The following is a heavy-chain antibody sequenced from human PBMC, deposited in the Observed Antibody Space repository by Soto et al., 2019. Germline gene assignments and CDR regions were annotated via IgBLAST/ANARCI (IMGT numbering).Heavy chain of an antibody. D-gene: IGHD3-22*01. Sequence: SVKVSCKASGFTFTSSAVQWVRQARGQRLEWIGWIVVGSGNTNYARKFQERVTITRDMSTSTAYMELSSLRSEDTAVYYCAADRRVGHSSGYFGYWGQGTLVTVSS. CDR2: IVVGSGNT. CDR3: AADRRVGHSSGYFGY. CDR1: GFTFTSSA. V-gene: IGHV1-58*01. J-gene: IGHJ4*02.